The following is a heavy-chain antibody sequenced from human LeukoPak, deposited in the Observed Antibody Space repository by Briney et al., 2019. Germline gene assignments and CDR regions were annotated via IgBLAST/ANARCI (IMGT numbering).Heavy chain of an antibody. Sequence: PSQTLSLTCTVSGGSVGGHDYYWTWIRQHPGKGLEWVGYIFYSASTYYNPSLQSRVTISVDTSKNQFSLTLTSVTAADTAVYYCAKTRRPTYAFDAFDVWGQGTVVTVSS. D-gene: IGHD1-7*01. V-gene: IGHV4-31*03. CDR3: AKTRRPTYAFDAFDV. J-gene: IGHJ3*01. CDR1: GGSVGGHDYY. CDR2: IFYSAST.